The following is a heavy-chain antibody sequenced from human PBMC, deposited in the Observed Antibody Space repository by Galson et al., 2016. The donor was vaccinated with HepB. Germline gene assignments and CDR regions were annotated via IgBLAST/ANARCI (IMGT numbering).Heavy chain of an antibody. V-gene: IGHV3-23*01. J-gene: IGHJ4*02. Sequence: SLRLSCAASGFTFSSFAMSWVRQAPGKGLEWVSAISGTGGTTYYADSVKGRFTISRDNSKNTLYLQMNSLRAEDTAVYYCARGYSGYIGDYFDYWGQGTLVTVPS. CDR1: GFTFSSFA. CDR2: ISGTGGTT. CDR3: ARGYSGYIGDYFDY. D-gene: IGHD5-12*01.